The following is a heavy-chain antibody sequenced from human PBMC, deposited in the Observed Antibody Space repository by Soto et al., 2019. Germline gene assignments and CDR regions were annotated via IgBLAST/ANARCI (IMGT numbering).Heavy chain of an antibody. CDR2: IYYSGDT. CDR3: ARRYESAIGY. D-gene: IGHD3-16*01. CDR1: GGSISSYY. V-gene: IGHV4-59*08. Sequence: SETLSLTCAVSGGSISSYYWSWIRQTPGKGLEWIGYIYYSGDTNYNPSLKSRVIISVDTSKNQFSLKLSSVTAADTAVYYCARRYESAIGYGGQGTLVTVSS. J-gene: IGHJ4*02.